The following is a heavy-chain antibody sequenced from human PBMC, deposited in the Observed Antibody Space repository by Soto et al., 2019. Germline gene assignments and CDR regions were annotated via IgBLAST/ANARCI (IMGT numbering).Heavy chain of an antibody. CDR3: ARFRGYCSGGVCPDSMYDWFDP. D-gene: IGHD2-8*02. CDR2: MNPTSGNI. J-gene: IGHJ5*02. CDR1: GSTFTSYD. V-gene: IGHV1-8*01. Sequence: QVQLVQSGGEVKEPGASVKVSCKAAGSTFTSYDINWVRQDTGQGLEWMGWMNPTSGNIGYAQKLQGRVTMTSNISISKAYMELSSLASEDRAVYYCARFRGYCSGGVCPDSMYDWFDPWGQGTLVTVAA.